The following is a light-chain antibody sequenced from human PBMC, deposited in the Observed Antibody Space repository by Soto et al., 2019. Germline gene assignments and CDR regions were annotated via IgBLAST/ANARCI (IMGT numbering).Light chain of an antibody. CDR2: GAT. Sequence: DIRMTQSPSSLSASVGDRVTITCRASQTISIYLNWYQVKPGKAPNLLIYGATRLQTGVPSRFTGSGSRTEFSLTITSLQPEDLATYFCQESDSFPYTFGQGTRLEIK. J-gene: IGKJ2*01. CDR3: QESDSFPYT. CDR1: QTISIY. V-gene: IGKV1-39*01.